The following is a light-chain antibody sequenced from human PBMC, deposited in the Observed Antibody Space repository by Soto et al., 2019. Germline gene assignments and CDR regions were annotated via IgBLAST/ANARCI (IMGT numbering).Light chain of an antibody. Sequence: DIQMTQSPSSLSASVGDRVTITCRASQSIRSHLNWYQQKPGKAPKLLISAASSLQSGVPSRFSGSGSGTEFTLTISSLHPEDFATYYCQESHSNPWTFGQGTKVEIK. V-gene: IGKV1-39*01. CDR3: QESHSNPWT. CDR2: AAS. J-gene: IGKJ1*01. CDR1: QSIRSH.